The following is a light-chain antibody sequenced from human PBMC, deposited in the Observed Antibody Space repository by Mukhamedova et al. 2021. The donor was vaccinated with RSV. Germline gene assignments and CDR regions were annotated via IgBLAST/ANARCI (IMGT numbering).Light chain of an antibody. V-gene: IGKV1-5*03. Sequence: WYQRRVHGKAPKLLIYKASSLESGVPSRFSGSGSGTEFTLTISSLQPDAFATYYCQQYYSYWSFGQGTKLEIK. CDR3: QQYYSYWS. J-gene: IGKJ2*03. CDR2: KAS.